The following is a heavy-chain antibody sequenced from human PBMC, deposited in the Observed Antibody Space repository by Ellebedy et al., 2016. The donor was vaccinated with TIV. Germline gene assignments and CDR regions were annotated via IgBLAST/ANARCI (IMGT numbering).Heavy chain of an antibody. J-gene: IGHJ6*02. Sequence: GESLKISCEASGVTVSSHGMHWVRQAPGRGLEWVSTIYSSGGTYYAGSVKGRFTISRENAKNSLYLQMNSLRPGDTAVYYCARHWAGVTGTDYGMDVWGQGTTVTVSS. CDR1: GVTVSSHG. V-gene: IGHV3-66*04. CDR3: ARHWAGVTGTDYGMDV. D-gene: IGHD6-19*01. CDR2: IYSSGGT.